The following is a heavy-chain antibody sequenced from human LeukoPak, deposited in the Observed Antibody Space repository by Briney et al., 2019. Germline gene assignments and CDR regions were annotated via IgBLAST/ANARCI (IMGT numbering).Heavy chain of an antibody. CDR3: ARDRVLRYFDWPAYGMDV. CDR1: GGSISSYY. J-gene: IGHJ6*02. V-gene: IGHV4-59*01. D-gene: IGHD3-9*01. Sequence: SETLSLTCTVSGGSISSYYWSWIRQPPGKGLEWIGYIYYSGSTNYNPSLKSRVTISVDTSKNQFSLKLSSVTAADTAVYYCARDRVLRYFDWPAYGMDVWGQGTTVTVSS. CDR2: IYYSGST.